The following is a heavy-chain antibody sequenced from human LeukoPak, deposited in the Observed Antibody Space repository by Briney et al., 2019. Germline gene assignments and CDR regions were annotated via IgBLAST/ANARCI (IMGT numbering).Heavy chain of an antibody. J-gene: IGHJ4*02. CDR1: GFNFNNYL. Sequence: GGSLRLSCAASGFNFNNYLMSWVRQAPGKGLEWVANIKYDGSEKYYVDSVKGRFTISRDNAKNTLYLQMNSLRDEDTAVYYCARGTWGLFDYWGQGILVTVSS. D-gene: IGHD7-27*01. CDR2: IKYDGSEK. V-gene: IGHV3-7*01. CDR3: ARGTWGLFDY.